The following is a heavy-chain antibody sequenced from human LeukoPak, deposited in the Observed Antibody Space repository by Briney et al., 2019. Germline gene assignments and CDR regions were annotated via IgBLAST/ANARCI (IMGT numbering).Heavy chain of an antibody. J-gene: IGHJ5*02. V-gene: IGHV4-4*02. D-gene: IGHD3-10*01. Sequence: SGTLSLTCAVSGGSISSSNWWSWVRQPPGKGLEWIGEIYHSGSTNYNPSLKSRVTISVDKSKNQFSLKLSSATAADTAVYYCARDGASMYYGSGSFSNWFDPWGQGTLVTVSS. CDR1: GGSISSSNW. CDR3: ARDGASMYYGSGSFSNWFDP. CDR2: IYHSGST.